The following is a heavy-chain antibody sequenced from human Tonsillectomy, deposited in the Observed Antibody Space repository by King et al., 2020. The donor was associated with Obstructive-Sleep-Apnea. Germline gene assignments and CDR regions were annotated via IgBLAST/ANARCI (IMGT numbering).Heavy chain of an antibody. D-gene: IGHD3-10*01. CDR1: GYNFKTYG. V-gene: IGHV1-18*01. CDR2: ISGHNGDT. J-gene: IGHJ3*02. Sequence: QLVQSGGEVKKPGASVRVSCKASGYNFKTYGLSWVRQAPGQGLEWMGWISGHNGDTNYEQRLRGRVVMTADTTTSTAYMELSSLTPDDTAVYYCARDLFYYNSGTSYEDTFDIWGQGTMVTVSS. CDR3: ARDLFYYNSGTSYEDTFDI.